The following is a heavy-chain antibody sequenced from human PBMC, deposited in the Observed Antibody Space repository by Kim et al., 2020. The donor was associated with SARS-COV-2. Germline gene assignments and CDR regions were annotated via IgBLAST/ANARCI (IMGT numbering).Heavy chain of an antibody. V-gene: IGHV5-51*01. CDR3: ARHAVSNYGHGMDV. Sequence: SPHFKGQVTISADKSISTAYLQWSSLKASDTAMYYCARHAVSNYGHGMDVWGQGTTVTVSS. J-gene: IGHJ6*02. D-gene: IGHD4-4*01.